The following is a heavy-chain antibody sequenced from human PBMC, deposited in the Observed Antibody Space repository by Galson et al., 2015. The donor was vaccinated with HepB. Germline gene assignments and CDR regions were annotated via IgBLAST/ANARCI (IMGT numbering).Heavy chain of an antibody. J-gene: IGHJ6*03. CDR2: TYYRSKWYN. Sequence: CAISGDSVSSNSATWNWIRQSPSRGLEWLGRTYYRSKWYNDNAVSVRSRIAISPDTSKNRFSLQLNSVTPEDTAVYYCVRGTPAATYYYYYYMDVWGKGTTVTVSS. V-gene: IGHV6-1*01. CDR3: VRGTPAATYYYYYYMDV. CDR1: GDSVSSNSAT. D-gene: IGHD2-2*01.